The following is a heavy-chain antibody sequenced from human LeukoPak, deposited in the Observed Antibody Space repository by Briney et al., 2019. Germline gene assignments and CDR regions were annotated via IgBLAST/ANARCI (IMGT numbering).Heavy chain of an antibody. CDR3: ARSIAVAGTEDYFDY. V-gene: IGHV1-2*04. J-gene: IGHJ4*02. Sequence: GASVKVSCKASGYTFTSYGISWVRQAPGQGLEWMGWINPNSGGTNYAQKFQGWVTMTRDTSISTAYMELSRLRSDDTAVYYCARSIAVAGTEDYFDYWGQGTLVTVSS. D-gene: IGHD6-19*01. CDR2: INPNSGGT. CDR1: GYTFTSYG.